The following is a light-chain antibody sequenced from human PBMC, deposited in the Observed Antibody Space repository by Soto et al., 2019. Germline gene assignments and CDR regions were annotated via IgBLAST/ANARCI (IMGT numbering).Light chain of an antibody. Sequence: DIQMTQSPSSLSASVGDSVSITCRASQSISTYLNWYQQMPGKAPNLLIYAASSLQSGVPSRFSGSGSGTDFTLTISSLQPEDFATYYCQQSYNTPWTFGQGTKVEIK. J-gene: IGKJ1*01. CDR1: QSISTY. CDR3: QQSYNTPWT. CDR2: AAS. V-gene: IGKV1-39*01.